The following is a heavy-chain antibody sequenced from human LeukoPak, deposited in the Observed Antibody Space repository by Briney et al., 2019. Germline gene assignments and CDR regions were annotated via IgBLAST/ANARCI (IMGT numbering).Heavy chain of an antibody. J-gene: IGHJ4*02. V-gene: IGHV4-34*01. CDR1: GGSFSGYY. Sequence: PSETLSLTCAVYGGSFSGYYWSWIRQPPGKGLEWIGEINHSGSTNYNPSLKSRVTISVDTSKNQFSLKLSSMTAADTAVYYCAREPRFFYFDYWGQGTLVTVSS. CDR3: AREPRFFYFDY. D-gene: IGHD1-26*01. CDR2: INHSGST.